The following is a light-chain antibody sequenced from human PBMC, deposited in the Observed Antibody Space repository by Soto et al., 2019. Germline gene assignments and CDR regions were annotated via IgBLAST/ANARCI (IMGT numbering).Light chain of an antibody. CDR1: QSVDNY. CDR3: QQYNTWPLT. Sequence: EIVLTQSPGTLSVSPGERATLSCRASQSVDNYLAWYQQKPGQAPRLLIYGASIRATGIPTRFSGSGYETEFTLTISSLQSEDFAVYYCQQYNTWPLTFGGGTKVDIK. V-gene: IGKV3-15*01. J-gene: IGKJ4*01. CDR2: GAS.